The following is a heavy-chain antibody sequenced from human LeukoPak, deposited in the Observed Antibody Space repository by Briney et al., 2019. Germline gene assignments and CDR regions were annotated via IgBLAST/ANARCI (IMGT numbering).Heavy chain of an antibody. J-gene: IGHJ4*02. D-gene: IGHD2-15*01. Sequence: SETLSLTCTVSGGSISSYYWSWIRQPAGKGLEWIGRIYTSGSTNYNPSLKSRVTMSVDTSKNQFSLKLGSVTAADTAVYYCARTYCSGGSCYPDYWGQGTLVTVSS. CDR2: IYTSGST. CDR3: ARTYCSGGSCYPDY. V-gene: IGHV4-4*07. CDR1: GGSISSYY.